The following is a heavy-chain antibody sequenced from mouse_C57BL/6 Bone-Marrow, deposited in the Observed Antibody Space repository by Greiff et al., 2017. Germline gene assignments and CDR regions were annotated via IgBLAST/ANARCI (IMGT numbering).Heavy chain of an antibody. J-gene: IGHJ4*01. Sequence: DVMLVESGGGLVKPGGSLKLSCAASGFTFSSYAMSWVRQTPEKRLEWVATISDGGSYTYYPDYVKGRFTISRDNAKNNLYLQMSHLKSEDTAMYYCARDPYGYDGVVHWGQGTSVTVSS. D-gene: IGHD2-2*01. CDR3: ARDPYGYDGVVH. CDR2: ISDGGSYT. CDR1: GFTFSSYA. V-gene: IGHV5-4*01.